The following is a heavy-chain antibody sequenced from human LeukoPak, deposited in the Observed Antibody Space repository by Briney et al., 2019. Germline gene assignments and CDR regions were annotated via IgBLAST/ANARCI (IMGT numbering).Heavy chain of an antibody. CDR2: ITSRGEST. V-gene: IGHV3-23*01. CDR1: GFTFSIYA. Sequence: GGSLRLSCAASGFTFSIYAMSWVRQAPGKGLQWVSSITSRGESTWYVDSVKGRFTITRDNSEDTLYLQMHSLRAEDTAVYYCARDRPNYYGSDGHYYRRDGDYWGRGTLVSVSS. J-gene: IGHJ4*02. CDR3: ARDRPNYYGSDGHYYRRDGDY. D-gene: IGHD3-22*01.